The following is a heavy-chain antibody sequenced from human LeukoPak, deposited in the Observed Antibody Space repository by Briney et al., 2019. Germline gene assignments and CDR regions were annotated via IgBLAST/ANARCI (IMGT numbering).Heavy chain of an antibody. CDR2: INSDGGST. V-gene: IGHV3-74*01. D-gene: IGHD5-18*01. CDR1: GFTFSRYW. CDR3: ARAYSYGFNY. Sequence: PGGSLRLSCAAFGFTFSRYWMHWVRQAPGKGLVWVSGINSDGGSTTYADFVKGQFTISRDNAKNTLYLQINSLRPEDTAVYYCARAYSYGFNYWGQGTLVTVSS. J-gene: IGHJ4*02.